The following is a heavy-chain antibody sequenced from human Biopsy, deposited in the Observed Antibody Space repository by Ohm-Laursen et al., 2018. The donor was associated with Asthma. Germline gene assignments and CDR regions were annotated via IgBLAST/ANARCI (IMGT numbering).Heavy chain of an antibody. Sequence: SDTLSLTCAVYGGSFSNYYWTWIRQPPGKGLEWIGFVFWSGTTHYNRSLERRLSISIDTTRNEFSMTLRSVTAADTAVYFCARVASYGDLYFGIDVWGPGTTVSVS. V-gene: IGHV4-34*11. D-gene: IGHD4-17*01. CDR1: GGSFSNYY. CDR3: ARVASYGDLYFGIDV. CDR2: VFWSGTT. J-gene: IGHJ6*02.